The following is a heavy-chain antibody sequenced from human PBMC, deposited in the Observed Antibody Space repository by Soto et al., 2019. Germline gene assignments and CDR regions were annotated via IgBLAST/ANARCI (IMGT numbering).Heavy chain of an antibody. V-gene: IGHV1-69*02. D-gene: IGHD3-22*01. J-gene: IGHJ1*01. CDR1: GGTFSSYT. Sequence: ASVKVSCKASGGTFSSYTISWVRQAPGQGLEWMGRIIPILGIANYAQKFQGRVTITADKSTSTAYMELSSLRSEDTAVYYCARGGGYYYDMMPAEYFQHWGQGTLVTVSS. CDR3: ARGGGYYYDMMPAEYFQH. CDR2: IIPILGIA.